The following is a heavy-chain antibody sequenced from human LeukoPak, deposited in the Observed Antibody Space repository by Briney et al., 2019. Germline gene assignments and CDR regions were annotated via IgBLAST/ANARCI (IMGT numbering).Heavy chain of an antibody. V-gene: IGHV3-7*01. CDR2: TKQDGSEK. D-gene: IGHD1-7*01. J-gene: IGHJ4*02. CDR1: GFTFSNYW. CDR3: ARDDDWNYEDY. Sequence: GGSLRLSCAASGFTFSNYWMSWVRQAPGKGLEWVANTKQDGSEKYYVNSVKGRFTISRDNAKNSLYLQMNSLRAEDTAIYYCARDDDWNYEDYWGQGTLVTVSS.